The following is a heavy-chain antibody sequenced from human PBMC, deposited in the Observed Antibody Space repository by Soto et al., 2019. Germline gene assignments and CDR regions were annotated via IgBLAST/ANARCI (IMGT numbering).Heavy chain of an antibody. J-gene: IGHJ4*02. V-gene: IGHV3-23*01. CDR2: ISGSGGST. Sequence: EVQLLESGGGLVQPGGSLRLSCAASGFTFSRYAMSWVRQAPGKGLEWVSAISGSGGSTYYADSVKGRFTISRDNSKNTLYLQMNSLRAEDTAVYYCAKLGSPYYYDSSGYLDYWGQGTLVTVSS. CDR3: AKLGSPYYYDSSGYLDY. CDR1: GFTFSRYA. D-gene: IGHD3-22*01.